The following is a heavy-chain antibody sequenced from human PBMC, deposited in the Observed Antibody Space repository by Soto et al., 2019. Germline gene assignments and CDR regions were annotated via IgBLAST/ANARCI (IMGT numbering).Heavy chain of an antibody. J-gene: IGHJ4*02. V-gene: IGHV3-23*01. D-gene: IGHD2-15*01. CDR1: GFTFINYA. Sequence: GESLKISCAASGFTFINYAMSWVRQAPGKGLEWVAAISNNGAYTYHADSVKGRFTISRDNSRNTLYLQMNSLRAEDTAIYYCAKAPLGYCSDTLCYAFDYWGQGTLVTVSS. CDR3: AKAPLGYCSDTLCYAFDY. CDR2: ISNNGAYT.